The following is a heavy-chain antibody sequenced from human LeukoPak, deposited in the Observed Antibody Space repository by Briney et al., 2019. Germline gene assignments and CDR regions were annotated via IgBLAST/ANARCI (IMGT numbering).Heavy chain of an antibody. D-gene: IGHD3-22*01. CDR3: ARARGYYYNNAFDI. Sequence: RPGGSLRLSCAASGFTFDDYGMSWVRQAPGKGLEWVSGINWNGGSTGYADSVKGRFTISRDNAKNSLYLQMNSLRAEDTALYHCARARGYYYNNAFDIWGQGTMVTVSS. V-gene: IGHV3-20*01. J-gene: IGHJ3*02. CDR1: GFTFDDYG. CDR2: INWNGGST.